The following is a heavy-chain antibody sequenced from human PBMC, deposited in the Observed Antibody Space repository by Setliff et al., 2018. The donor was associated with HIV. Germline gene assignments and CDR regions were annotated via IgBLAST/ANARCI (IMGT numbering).Heavy chain of an antibody. CDR1: GASITSHN. Sequence: PSETLSLTCSVSGASITSHNWSWIRQAAGKGLEWIGRIYTRGNTNYNPSLRSRVTMSVDTSKNQFSLKVTAVTAAEPAVYYWTRDRWGEDYYYNNMDVWGKGTTVTVSS. CDR2: IYTRGNT. CDR3: TRDRWGEDYYYNNMDV. J-gene: IGHJ6*03. V-gene: IGHV4-4*07. D-gene: IGHD2-21*01.